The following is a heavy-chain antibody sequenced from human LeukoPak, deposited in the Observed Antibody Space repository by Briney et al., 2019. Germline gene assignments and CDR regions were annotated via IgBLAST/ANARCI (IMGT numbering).Heavy chain of an antibody. V-gene: IGHV3-23*01. CDR3: ARGIYNYYYAMDV. Sequence: GGSLRLSCAASGFTFRSYAMSWVRQAPGKGLEWVSGVSNSGGSTYYADSVKGRFTISRDNSKNTLYLQMNSLRAEDTAVYYCARGIYNYYYAMDVWGQGTTVTVSS. J-gene: IGHJ6*02. D-gene: IGHD3-3*02. CDR2: VSNSGGST. CDR1: GFTFRSYA.